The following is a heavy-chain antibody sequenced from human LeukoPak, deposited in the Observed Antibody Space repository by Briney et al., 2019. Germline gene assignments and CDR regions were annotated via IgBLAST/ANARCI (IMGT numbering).Heavy chain of an antibody. CDR3: AKEKGGDKPFDY. J-gene: IGHJ4*02. V-gene: IGHV3-74*01. Sequence: GGSLRLSCAASGFTFSNYWMHWVRQAPGKGLVWVSRINSDGINTSYADSVKGRFTISRDNSNNMLYLQMDSLRAEDTALYYCAKEKGGDKPFDYWGQGTLVTVSS. CDR1: GFTFSNYW. D-gene: IGHD2-21*02. CDR2: INSDGINT.